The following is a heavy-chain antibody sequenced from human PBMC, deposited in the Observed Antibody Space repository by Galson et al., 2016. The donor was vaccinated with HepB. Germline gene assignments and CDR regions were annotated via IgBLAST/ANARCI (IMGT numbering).Heavy chain of an antibody. CDR3: TRGGPPTYFDV. CDR2: IDPNSGDT. Sequence: SVKVSCKASGYMFTAYYIHWVRQAPGQGLEWMGRIDPNSGDTKFAQNFQGGVTLTRDTSLTTAYLELTRLRPNDTAVYFCTRGGPPTYFDVWGRGTLVIVS. V-gene: IGHV1-2*06. CDR1: GYMFTAYY. J-gene: IGHJ2*01. D-gene: IGHD3-16*01.